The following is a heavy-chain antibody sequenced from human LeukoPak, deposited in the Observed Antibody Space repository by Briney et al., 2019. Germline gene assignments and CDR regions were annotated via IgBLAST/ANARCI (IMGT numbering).Heavy chain of an antibody. Sequence: PGRSLRLSCAASGFTFSSYAMPWVRQAPGKGLEWVAVISYDGSNKYYADSVKGRFTISRDNSKNTLYLQMNSLRAEDTAVYYCARDHRNSGIAAAGTIGYWGQGTLVTVSS. D-gene: IGHD6-13*01. V-gene: IGHV3-30-3*01. CDR2: ISYDGSNK. J-gene: IGHJ4*02. CDR1: GFTFSSYA. CDR3: ARDHRNSGIAAAGTIGY.